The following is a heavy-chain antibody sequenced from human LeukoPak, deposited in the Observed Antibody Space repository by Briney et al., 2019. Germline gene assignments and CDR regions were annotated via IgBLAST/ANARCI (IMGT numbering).Heavy chain of an antibody. CDR2: IIPIFGTA. V-gene: IGHV1-69*01. D-gene: IGHD6-6*01. CDR1: GGTFSSCA. Sequence: ASVKVSCKASGGTFSSCAISWVRQAPGQGLEWMGGIIPIFGTANYAQKFQGRVTITADESTSTAYMELSSLRSEDTAVYYCARPAGASSSYYYYYGMDVWGQGTTVTVSS. CDR3: ARPAGASSSYYYYYGMDV. J-gene: IGHJ6*02.